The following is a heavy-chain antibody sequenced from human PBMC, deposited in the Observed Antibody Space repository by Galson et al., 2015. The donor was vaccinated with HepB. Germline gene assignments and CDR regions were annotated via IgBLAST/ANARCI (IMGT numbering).Heavy chain of an antibody. CDR3: ARGDSYSSGWYPTQYYYYGMDV. J-gene: IGHJ6*02. Sequence: ETLSLTCTVSGGSISSYYWSWIRQPPGKGLEWIGYIYYSGSTNYNPSLKSRVTISVDTSKNQFSLKLSSVTAADTAVYYCARGDSYSSGWYPTQYYYYGMDVWGQGTTVTVSS. CDR1: GGSISSYY. V-gene: IGHV4-59*01. D-gene: IGHD6-19*01. CDR2: IYYSGST.